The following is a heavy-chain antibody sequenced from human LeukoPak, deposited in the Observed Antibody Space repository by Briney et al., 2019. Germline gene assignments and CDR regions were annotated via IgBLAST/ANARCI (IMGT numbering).Heavy chain of an antibody. D-gene: IGHD3-22*01. V-gene: IGHV4-39*02. CDR1: GGSISSSSYY. J-gene: IGHJ4*02. Sequence: SETLSLTCTVSGGSISSSSYYWGWIRQPPGKGLEWIGSAYYTGITYYKSSLKSRVTISVDTSKNQFSLKLSSVTAADTAVYYCARDLGLSYDSSGYYYWGPRQDFDYWGQGTLVTVSS. CDR3: ARDLGLSYDSSGYYYWGPRQDFDY. CDR2: AYYTGIT.